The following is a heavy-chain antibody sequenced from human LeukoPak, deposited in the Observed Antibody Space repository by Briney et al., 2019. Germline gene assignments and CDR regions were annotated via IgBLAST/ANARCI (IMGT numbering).Heavy chain of an antibody. D-gene: IGHD3-16*01. V-gene: IGHV3-30*02. Sequence: GRSLRLSRAASGLTFNIFGMHWVRHAPGKGLEWVAFIRFDGTSKFYAESVKARLNISRDNSQNTVSRELDTLRIEDSALYLCAKACLSDSSGHYYYMDGWGKGTTVTVSS. CDR3: AKACLSDSSGHYYYMDG. J-gene: IGHJ6*03. CDR1: GLTFNIFG. CDR2: IRFDGTSK.